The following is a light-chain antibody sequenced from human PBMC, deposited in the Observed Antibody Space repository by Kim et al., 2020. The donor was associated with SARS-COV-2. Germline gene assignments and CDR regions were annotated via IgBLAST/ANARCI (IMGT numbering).Light chain of an antibody. CDR3: NSRDSNDNVV. CDR1: SLRSYY. Sequence: ALGQTVSITCQGDSLRSYYATWYPQKPGQAPILVIYGKNNRPSGIPDRFSGSSSGNTASLTITGTQAGDEADYYCNSRDSNDNVVFGGGTQLTVL. V-gene: IGLV3-19*01. CDR2: GKN. J-gene: IGLJ2*01.